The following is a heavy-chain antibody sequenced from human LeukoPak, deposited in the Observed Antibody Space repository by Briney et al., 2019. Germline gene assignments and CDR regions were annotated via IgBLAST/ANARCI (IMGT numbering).Heavy chain of an antibody. CDR1: GGSISTYY. J-gene: IGHJ6*03. Sequence: SETLSLTCTVSGGSISTYYWSWIRQPAGKGLEWIGRIYSSGSTNYNPSLSSRVTMSVDTSKNQFSLKLSSVTAADTAVYYCARVSGYELYYYYMDVWGKGTTVTVSS. CDR3: ARVSGYELYYYYMDV. CDR2: IYSSGST. D-gene: IGHD5-12*01. V-gene: IGHV4-4*07.